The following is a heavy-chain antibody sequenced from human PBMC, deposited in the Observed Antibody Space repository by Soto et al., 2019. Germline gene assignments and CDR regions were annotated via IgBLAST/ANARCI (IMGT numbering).Heavy chain of an antibody. D-gene: IGHD3-10*02. CDR1: GGTFTTYA. V-gene: IGHV1-69*19. CDR2: ISPMFGAA. Sequence: QVQLVQSGAEMKKPGSSVKVSCQSSGGTFTTYAMNWVRQAPGQGPEWMGDISPMFGAANYAPKFQGRVTITADESTGTSYMQLSSLTSEDTALYFCAREVHVHTPAFVYCGQGTLVTVSS. CDR3: AREVHVHTPAFVY. J-gene: IGHJ4*02.